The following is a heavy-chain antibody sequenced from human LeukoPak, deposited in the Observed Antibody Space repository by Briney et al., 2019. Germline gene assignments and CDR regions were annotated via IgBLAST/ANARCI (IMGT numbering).Heavy chain of an antibody. Sequence: GGSLRLSCAGSGFTFSSYRMNWVRQAPGKGLEWVSYISSSGSTIYYADSVKGRFTISRDNAKNSLYLQMNSLRAEDTAVYYCARSSRLTFDYWGQGTLVTVSS. V-gene: IGHV3-48*04. CDR1: GFTFSSYR. CDR3: ARSSRLTFDY. J-gene: IGHJ4*02. D-gene: IGHD6-6*01. CDR2: ISSSGSTI.